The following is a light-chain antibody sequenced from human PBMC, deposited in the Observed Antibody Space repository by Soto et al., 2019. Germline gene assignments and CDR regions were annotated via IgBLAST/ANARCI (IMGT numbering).Light chain of an antibody. J-gene: IGKJ5*01. Sequence: EIVLTQSPGTLSLSPGEGATLSCRASQSVSSSYLAWYQQSPGQAPRLLIYGASTRATDIPDRFSGSGYGTDFTLTIGRLEPEDFAVYYCQQDGSSPSTFGQGTRLEIK. CDR1: QSVSSSY. V-gene: IGKV3-20*01. CDR3: QQDGSSPST. CDR2: GAS.